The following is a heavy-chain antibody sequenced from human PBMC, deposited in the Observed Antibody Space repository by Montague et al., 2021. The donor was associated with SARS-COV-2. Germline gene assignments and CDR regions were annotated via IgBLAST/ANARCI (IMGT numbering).Heavy chain of an antibody. CDR3: ARDRLTLLWGVQFANWYYGLDV. D-gene: IGHD3-10*01. CDR2: IGDSSRTI. Sequence: SLRLSCAASGFIFEMHGMHWARQAPGKGLEWLSYIGDSSRTIKSADSVKGRFSTSRDNSRNSVYLQMNSLRAEDTAVYYCARDRLTLLWGVQFANWYYGLDVWGQGTTVTVSS. CDR1: GFIFEMHG. V-gene: IGHV3-48*04. J-gene: IGHJ6*02.